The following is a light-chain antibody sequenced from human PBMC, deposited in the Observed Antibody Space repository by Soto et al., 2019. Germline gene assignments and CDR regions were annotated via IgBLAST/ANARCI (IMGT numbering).Light chain of an antibody. CDR1: SSDVGSYNL. CDR3: CSYAGSRVV. CDR2: EVS. V-gene: IGLV2-23*02. J-gene: IGLJ2*01. Sequence: QSVLTQPASVSGSPGQSTTISCTGTSSDVGSYNLVSWYQQHPGKAPKLMIYEVSKRPSGVSNRFSGSKSGNTASLTISGLQAEDEADYYCCSYAGSRVVFGGGTKLTVL.